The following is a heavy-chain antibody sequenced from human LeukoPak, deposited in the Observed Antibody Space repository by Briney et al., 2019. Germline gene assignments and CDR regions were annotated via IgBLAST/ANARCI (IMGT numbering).Heavy chain of an antibody. CDR3: AKAPYGGNSDFDY. CDR1: GFTVSSNY. Sequence: GGSLRLSCAASGFTVSSNYMSWVRQAPGKGLEWVSVIYSGGSTYYADSVKGRFTISRDNSKNTLYLQMNSLRAEDTAVYYCAKAPYGGNSDFDYWGQGTLVTVSS. D-gene: IGHD4-23*01. CDR2: IYSGGST. V-gene: IGHV3-66*01. J-gene: IGHJ4*02.